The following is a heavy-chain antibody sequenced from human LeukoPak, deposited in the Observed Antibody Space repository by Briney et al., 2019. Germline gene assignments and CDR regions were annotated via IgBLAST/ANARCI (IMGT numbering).Heavy chain of an antibody. V-gene: IGHV1-69*05. CDR1: GGTFTSYA. CDR3: ARDRDCTNGVCYISWFDP. D-gene: IGHD2-8*01. Sequence: SVKVSCKASGGTFTSYAISWVRQAPGQGLEWMGGIIPIFGTANYAQKFQGRVTITTDESTSTAYMELSSLRSEDTAVYYCARDRDCTNGVCYISWFDPWGQGTLVTVSS. J-gene: IGHJ5*02. CDR2: IIPIFGTA.